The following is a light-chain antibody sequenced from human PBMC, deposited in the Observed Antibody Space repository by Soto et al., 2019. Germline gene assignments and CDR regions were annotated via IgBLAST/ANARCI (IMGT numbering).Light chain of an antibody. CDR3: QQANSFPQT. J-gene: IGKJ1*01. Sequence: DIQMTPSPSSVSAPVGDRVTITCRATQSISNWVAWYQQKPGKAPKLLIYAASTLESGVPSRFSGSGFGTDFTFTISSLQPEDSATYYCQQANSFPQTFGQGTKVEIQ. CDR1: QSISNW. V-gene: IGKV1-12*01. CDR2: AAS.